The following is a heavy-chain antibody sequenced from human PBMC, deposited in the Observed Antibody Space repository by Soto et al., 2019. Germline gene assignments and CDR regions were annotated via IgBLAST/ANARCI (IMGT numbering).Heavy chain of an antibody. CDR1: GGSFSGYY. Sequence: QVQLQQWGAGPLRPLETLSLTCGVSGGSFSGYYWAWIRQSPGKGLEWIGEINDRGSINYNPSLKSRVSISVDTSKNHYSLNLRSVTAADTAVYYCARESHDILTGPPWVWYFALWCRGTLVTVSS. CDR3: ARESHDILTGPPWVWYFAL. V-gene: IGHV4-34*01. D-gene: IGHD3-9*01. CDR2: INDRGSI. J-gene: IGHJ2*01.